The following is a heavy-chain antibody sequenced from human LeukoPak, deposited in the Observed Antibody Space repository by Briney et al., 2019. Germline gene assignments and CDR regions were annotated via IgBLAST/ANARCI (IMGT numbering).Heavy chain of an antibody. D-gene: IGHD6-6*01. CDR1: GGSFSGYY. V-gene: IGHV4-34*01. CDR2: INHSGST. J-gene: IGHJ4*02. Sequence: SETLSLTCAVYGGSFSGYYWSWIRQPPGKGLEWIGEINHSGSTNYNPSLKSRVTISVDTSKNQFSLKLSSVTAADTAVYYCARHSGAARPNFDYWGQGTLVTVSS. CDR3: ARHSGAARPNFDY.